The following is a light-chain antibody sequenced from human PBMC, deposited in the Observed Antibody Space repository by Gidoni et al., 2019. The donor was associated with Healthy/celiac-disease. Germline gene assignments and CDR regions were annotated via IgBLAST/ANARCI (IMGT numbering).Light chain of an antibody. CDR1: SSNIGSNT. Sequence: QSVMTQPPSASGTPGQRVTISCSGSSSNIGSNTVNLYQQLPGTAPKLLISSNNQRPSGVPDRFSGSKSGTSASLAISGLQSEDEADYYCAAWDDSLNGAVFGGGTQLTVL. J-gene: IGLJ7*01. CDR3: AAWDDSLNGAV. V-gene: IGLV1-44*01. CDR2: SNN.